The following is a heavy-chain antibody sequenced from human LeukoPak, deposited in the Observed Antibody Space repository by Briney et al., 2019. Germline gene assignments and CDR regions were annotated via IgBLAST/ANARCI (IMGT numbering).Heavy chain of an antibody. D-gene: IGHD2-8*02. V-gene: IGHV3-66*01. CDR2: LYSGGTT. CDR1: GFTVSSNY. Sequence: GGSLRLSCAASGFTVSSNYMSWVRQAPGKGLEWVSVLYSGGTTYYADSVRGRFTISRDNSKNTLYLQMNSLRADDTAVYYCGRAGCAGGTFLYYFDSWGQGTLVTVCS. CDR3: GRAGCAGGTFLYYFDS. J-gene: IGHJ4*02.